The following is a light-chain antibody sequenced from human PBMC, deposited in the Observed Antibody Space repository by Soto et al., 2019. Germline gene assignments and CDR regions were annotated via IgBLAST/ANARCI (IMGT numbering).Light chain of an antibody. Sequence: DVQMTQSPSSLSASVGDRVTITCRASQGIAPYLAWFQQKPGKVPKLLIYATSTLQSGVPSRFSGSGSGTDFPLTINRLQPEDVGTYYCQKYNSAPLTFGGGTKVEIK. CDR1: QGIAPY. V-gene: IGKV1-27*01. CDR3: QKYNSAPLT. CDR2: ATS. J-gene: IGKJ4*01.